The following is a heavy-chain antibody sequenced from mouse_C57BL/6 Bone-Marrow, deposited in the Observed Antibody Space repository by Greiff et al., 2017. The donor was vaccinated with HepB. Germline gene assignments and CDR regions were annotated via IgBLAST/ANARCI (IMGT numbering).Heavy chain of an antibody. CDR1: GFTFSDYY. CDR2: ISNGGGST. V-gene: IGHV5-12*01. D-gene: IGHD2-5*01. Sequence: EVQVVESGGGLVQPGGSLKLSCAASGFTFSDYYMYWVRQTPEKRLEWVAYISNGGGSTYYPDTVKGRFTISRDNAKNTLYLQMSRLKSEDTAMYYCARQNYSNDYFDYWGQGTTLTVSS. J-gene: IGHJ2*01. CDR3: ARQNYSNDYFDY.